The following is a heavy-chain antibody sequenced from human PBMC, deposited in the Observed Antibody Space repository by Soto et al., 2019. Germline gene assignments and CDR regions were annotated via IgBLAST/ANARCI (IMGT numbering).Heavy chain of an antibody. CDR2: INPNSGGT. J-gene: IGHJ5*02. CDR1: GYTFTGYY. V-gene: IGHV1-2*02. D-gene: IGHD2-15*01. CDR3: ARVPVVVVAAWFDP. Sequence: ASVKVSCKASGYTFTGYYMHWVRQAPGQGLEWMGWINPNSGGTNYAQKFQGRVTMTRDTSISTAYMELSRLRSDDTAVYYCARVPVVVVAAWFDPWGQGTLVTVSP.